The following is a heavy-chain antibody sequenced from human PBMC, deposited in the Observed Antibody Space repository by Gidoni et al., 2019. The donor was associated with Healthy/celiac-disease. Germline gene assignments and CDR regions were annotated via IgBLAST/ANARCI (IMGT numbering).Heavy chain of an antibody. D-gene: IGHD3-10*01. Sequence: REIYHSGSTNYNPSLKSRVTISVDKSKNQFSLKLSSVTAADTAVYYCARREEDPGRYFDLWGRGTLVTVSS. CDR3: ARREEDPGRYFDL. J-gene: IGHJ2*01. V-gene: IGHV4-4*02. CDR2: IYHSGST.